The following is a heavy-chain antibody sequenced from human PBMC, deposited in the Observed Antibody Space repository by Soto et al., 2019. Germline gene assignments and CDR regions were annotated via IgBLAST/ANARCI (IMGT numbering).Heavy chain of an antibody. J-gene: IGHJ4*02. CDR1: GFPFDDFA. D-gene: IGHD6-19*01. V-gene: IGHV3-49*04. CDR2: IRYQSYQETT. CDR3: VPAGGIAVAGSD. Sequence: GGSLRLSCTGSGFPFDDFAINWVRQAPGKGLEWVGLIRYQSYQETTEYAAAVKGRFTISRDNAKNSLYLQMNSLRAEDTAVYYCVPAGGIAVAGSDWGQGTLVTVSS.